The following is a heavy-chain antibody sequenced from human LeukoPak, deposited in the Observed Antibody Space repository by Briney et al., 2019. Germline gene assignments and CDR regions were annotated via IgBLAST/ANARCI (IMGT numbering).Heavy chain of an antibody. CDR1: GYIFTGYY. J-gene: IGHJ5*02. V-gene: IGHV1-2*02. CDR3: ARGEERSWFDP. Sequence: ASVKVSCKASGYIFTGYYIHWVRQAPGQGLEWMGWINPNSGGTNYAQKFQGRVTLTRDTSISTAYMELSRLRSDDTAVYYCARGEERSWFDPWGQGTLVTVSS. CDR2: INPNSGGT.